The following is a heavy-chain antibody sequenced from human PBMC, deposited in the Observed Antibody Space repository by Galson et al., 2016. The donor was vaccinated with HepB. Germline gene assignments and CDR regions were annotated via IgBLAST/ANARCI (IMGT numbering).Heavy chain of an antibody. D-gene: IGHD2-2*01. J-gene: IGHJ3*02. CDR3: ARDTYCTSTSSCYLPDAFDI. V-gene: IGHV1-18*04. CDR2: ISAYSGNT. CDR1: GYTFTSYG. Sequence: SVKVSCKASGYTFTSYGFSWVRQAPGQGLEWMGWISAYSGNTNYAQKVQGRVTMTTNTSTSTAYMALRSLKSDDTAVYYCARDTYCTSTSSCYLPDAFDIWGQGTMVTVSS.